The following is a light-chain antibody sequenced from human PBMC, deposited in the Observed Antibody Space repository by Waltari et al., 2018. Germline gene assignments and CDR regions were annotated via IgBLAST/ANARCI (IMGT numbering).Light chain of an antibody. Sequence: QSALTQPASVSGSPGQSITISCTGTTSDVGAYNYVSWYHHHPDKAPKLMIYDVRHPPSVAAQRFSGTKSGNAALLISSGLQAEDEADYYGSSYTSSSLYVFGRGTKVTVL. CDR1: TSDVGAYNY. CDR2: DVR. CDR3: SSYTSSSLYV. J-gene: IGLJ1*01. V-gene: IGLV2-14*03.